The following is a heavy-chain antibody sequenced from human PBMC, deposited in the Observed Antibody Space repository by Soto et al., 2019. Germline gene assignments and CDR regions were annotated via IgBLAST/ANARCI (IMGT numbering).Heavy chain of an antibody. CDR1: GGSISRYY. Sequence: SETLSLTCTVSGGSISRYYWSWIRQPPGKGLEWIGYIYYSGSTNYNPSLKSRVTISVDTSKNQFSLKLSSVTAADTAVYYCAASVTAMVRSVDQPLTTGSFDYWGQGTLVTVSS. CDR3: AASVTAMVRSVDQPLTTGSFDY. D-gene: IGHD5-18*01. CDR2: IYYSGST. J-gene: IGHJ4*02. V-gene: IGHV4-59*01.